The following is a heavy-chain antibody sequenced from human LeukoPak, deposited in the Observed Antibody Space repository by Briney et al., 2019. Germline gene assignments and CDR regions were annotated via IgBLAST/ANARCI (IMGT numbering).Heavy chain of an antibody. V-gene: IGHV4-59*08. J-gene: IGHJ4*02. CDR2: IYYSGST. D-gene: IGHD1-14*01. CDR1: GGSISSYY. Sequence: SSETLSLTCTVSGGSISSYYWSWIRQPPGKGLEWIGYIYYSGSTNYNPSLKSRVTISVDTSKNQFSLKLSSVTAADTAVYYCARAPRTSNPFDYWGQGTLVTVSS. CDR3: ARAPRTSNPFDY.